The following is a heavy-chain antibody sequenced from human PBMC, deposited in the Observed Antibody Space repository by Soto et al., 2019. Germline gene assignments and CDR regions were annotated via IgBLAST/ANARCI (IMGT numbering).Heavy chain of an antibody. CDR3: ARADSSAWYVDY. CDR1: GDSISSSNW. J-gene: IGHJ4*01. V-gene: IGHV4-4*02. CDR2: IYHSEST. Sequence: QVQLQESGPGLVKPSETLSLTCAVSGDSISSSNWWSWVRQPPGEGLEWIGEIYHSESTNYNPSLKSRVTISLDKSKNQFSLRLRSVTAADTAVYYCARADSSAWYVDYWGHGTLVTVSS. D-gene: IGHD6-19*01.